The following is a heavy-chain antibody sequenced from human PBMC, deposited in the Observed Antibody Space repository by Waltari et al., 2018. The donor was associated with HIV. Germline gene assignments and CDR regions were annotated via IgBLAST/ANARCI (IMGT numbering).Heavy chain of an antibody. Sequence: QVQLVESGGGVVQPGGSLRLSCAASGFTFRNYGIHWVRQDSGKGLEWVAFIHYDGLNKDSADSVKGRFTISRDNSKNTVYLHMNSLRAEDTAVYYCVKTGVGGRFFHYWGQGTLVTVSS. CDR2: IHYDGLNK. D-gene: IGHD1-26*01. CDR3: VKTGVGGRFFHY. V-gene: IGHV3-30*02. CDR1: GFTFRNYG. J-gene: IGHJ4*02.